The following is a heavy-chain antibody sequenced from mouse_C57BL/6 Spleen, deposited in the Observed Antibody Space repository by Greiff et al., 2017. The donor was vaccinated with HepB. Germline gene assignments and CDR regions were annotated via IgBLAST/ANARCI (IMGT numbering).Heavy chain of an antibody. D-gene: IGHD2-2*01. CDR2: ISDGGSYT. J-gene: IGHJ3*01. Sequence: EVKVEESGGGLVKPGGSLKLSCAASGFTFSSYAMSWVRQTPEKRLEWVATISDGGSYTYYPDNVKGRFTISRDNAKNNLYLQMSHLKSEDTAMYYCARARSTMVTSFAYWGQGTLVTVSA. CDR1: GFTFSSYA. V-gene: IGHV5-4*03. CDR3: ARARSTMVTSFAY.